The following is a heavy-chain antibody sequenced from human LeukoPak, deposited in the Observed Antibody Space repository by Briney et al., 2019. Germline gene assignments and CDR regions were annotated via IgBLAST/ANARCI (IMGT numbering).Heavy chain of an antibody. CDR3: ARGANYYGSGSYIFDY. CDR2: IYYSGST. D-gene: IGHD3-10*01. J-gene: IGHJ4*02. V-gene: IGHV4-59*01. CDR1: GGSISSYY. Sequence: SETLSLTCTVSGGSISSYYWSWIRQPPGKGLEWIGYIYYSGSTNYNPSLKSRVTISVDTSKNQFSLKLSSVTAADTAVYYCARGANYYGSGSYIFDYWGQGTLVTVSS.